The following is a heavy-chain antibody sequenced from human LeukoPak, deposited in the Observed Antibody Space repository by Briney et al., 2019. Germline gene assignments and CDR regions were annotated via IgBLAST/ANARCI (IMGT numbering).Heavy chain of an antibody. CDR2: IKSKTDGGTT. CDR3: TTETEYYYDSSGYYQFDY. J-gene: IGHJ4*02. D-gene: IGHD3-22*01. V-gene: IGHV3-15*01. Sequence: GGSLRLSCAASGFTFSNAWMNWVRQAPGKGLEWVGRIKSKTDGGTTDYAAPVKGRFTISRDDSKNTLYLQMNSLKTEDTAVYYCTTETEYYYDSSGYYQFDYWGQGTLVTVSS. CDR1: GFTFSNAW.